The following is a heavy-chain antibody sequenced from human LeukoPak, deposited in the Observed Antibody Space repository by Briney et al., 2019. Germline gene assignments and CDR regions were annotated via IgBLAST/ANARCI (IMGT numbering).Heavy chain of an antibody. Sequence: SETLSLTCAVSGGSISSSNWWSWVRQPPGKGLEWIGEIYHSGSTNYNPSLKSRVTISVDTSKNQFSLKLSSVTAADTAVYYCARAPYDSSGYSFDYWGQGTLVTVSS. J-gene: IGHJ4*02. D-gene: IGHD3-22*01. V-gene: IGHV4-4*02. CDR3: ARAPYDSSGYSFDY. CDR2: IYHSGST. CDR1: GGSISSSNW.